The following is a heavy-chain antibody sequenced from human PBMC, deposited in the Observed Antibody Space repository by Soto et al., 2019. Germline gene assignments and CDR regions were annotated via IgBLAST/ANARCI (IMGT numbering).Heavy chain of an antibody. D-gene: IGHD4-4*01. CDR2: IYSGGST. CDR1: GFTVSSNY. CDR3: AKLDYTHYYGMDV. Sequence: VGSLRLSCAASGFTVSSNYMSWVRQAPGKGLEWVSVIYSGGSTYYADSVKGRFTISRDNSKNTLYLQMNSLRAEDTAVYYCAKLDYTHYYGMDVWGQGTTVTVSS. J-gene: IGHJ6*02. V-gene: IGHV3-53*01.